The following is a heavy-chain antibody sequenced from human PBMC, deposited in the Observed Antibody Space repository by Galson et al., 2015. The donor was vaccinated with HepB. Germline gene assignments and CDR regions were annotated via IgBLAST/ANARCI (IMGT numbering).Heavy chain of an antibody. V-gene: IGHV4-4*02. CDR2: IYHSGSS. J-gene: IGHJ6*03. D-gene: IGHD2/OR15-2a*01. CDR3: ANWNMTENYYYYMDV. Sequence: ETLSLTCAVSGASISSNSYWSWVRQPPGKGLEWIGEIYHSGSSNYNPSLKSRVTISVDKSKNQFSLTLNSVTAADTAVYYCANWNMTENYYYYMDVWGKGTTVTVSS. CDR1: GASISSNSY.